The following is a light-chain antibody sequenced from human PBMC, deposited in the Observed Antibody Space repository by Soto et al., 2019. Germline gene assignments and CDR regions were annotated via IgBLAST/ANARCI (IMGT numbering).Light chain of an antibody. CDR3: QQYGSSSWT. Sequence: VMTQSPVTLSVSPGERATLSCRASQSVGSRLAWYQQKPGQAPRLLINGASSRATGIPDRFSGSGSGTDFTLTISRLEPEDFAVYYCQQYGSSSWTFGQGTKVDIK. V-gene: IGKV3-20*01. J-gene: IGKJ1*01. CDR2: GAS. CDR1: QSVGSR.